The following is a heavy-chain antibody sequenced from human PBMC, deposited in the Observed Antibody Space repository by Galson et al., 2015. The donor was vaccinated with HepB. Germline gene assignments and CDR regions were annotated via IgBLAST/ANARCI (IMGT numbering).Heavy chain of an antibody. V-gene: IGHV4-34*01. Sequence: ETLSLTCTVHGGSFNGYYWNWIRQPPGKGLEWLGECNYSGSTNYSPSLTGRVTFSVDPSKNRFSLKLTSVTAADTAVYYCARGREGLLPSPYYSNGMDVWGQGTTVTVSS. J-gene: IGHJ6*02. CDR3: ARGREGLLPSPYYSNGMDV. D-gene: IGHD2-15*01. CDR2: CNYSGST. CDR1: GGSFNGYY.